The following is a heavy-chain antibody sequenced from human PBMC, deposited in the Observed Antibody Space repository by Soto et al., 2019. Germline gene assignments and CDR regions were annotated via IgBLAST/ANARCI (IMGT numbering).Heavy chain of an antibody. CDR2: IIPIFGTA. CDR1: GGTFSSYA. J-gene: IGHJ3*02. Sequence: QVQLVQSGAEVKKPGSSVKVSCKASGGTFSSYAISWVRQAPGQGLEWMGGIIPIFGTANYAQKFQGRVTITADESTSTAYMELSSLRSEDTAVYYCAGWRKRFLEWLLNGDAFDIWGQGTMVTVSS. V-gene: IGHV1-69*12. D-gene: IGHD3-3*01. CDR3: AGWRKRFLEWLLNGDAFDI.